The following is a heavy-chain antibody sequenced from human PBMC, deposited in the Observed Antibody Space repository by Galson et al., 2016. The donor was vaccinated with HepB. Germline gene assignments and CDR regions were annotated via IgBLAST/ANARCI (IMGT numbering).Heavy chain of an antibody. CDR1: GLTFSSYW. J-gene: IGHJ4*02. Sequence: SLRLSCAASGLTFSSYWMRWVRQAPGKGLEWVANIKQDGSEKYYVDSVKGRFTISRNNAKNSLYLQMNSLRAEDTAVYYCASYPGYFPGNWGQGTLVTVSS. D-gene: IGHD3-9*01. V-gene: IGHV3-7*01. CDR3: ASYPGYFPGN. CDR2: IKQDGSEK.